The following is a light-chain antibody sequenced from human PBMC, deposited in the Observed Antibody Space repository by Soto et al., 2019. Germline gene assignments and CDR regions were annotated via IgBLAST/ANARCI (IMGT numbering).Light chain of an antibody. CDR1: QSISNW. V-gene: IGKV1-5*02. CDR2: HAS. Sequence: DVQMTQSPSTLPPPLGDRVTLICRASQSISNWLAWYQQKPGTAPKVLIYHASNLQSGVPSRFSGSGSGTEFTLTISSLQPDDFATYYCQQYNSYAFAQGTKVDI. CDR3: QQYNSYA. J-gene: IGKJ1*01.